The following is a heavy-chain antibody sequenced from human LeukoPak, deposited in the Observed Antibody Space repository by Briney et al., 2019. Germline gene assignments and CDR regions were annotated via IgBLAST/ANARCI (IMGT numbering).Heavy chain of an antibody. Sequence: GGSLRLSCAASGFTFSGFGMHWVRQAPGKGLEWVAVIWYDGSNKYYADSVKGRFTISRDNPKNTLYVQMNSLRAEDTAVYYCARGGSGFVDYWGQGTLVTVSS. CDR1: GFTFSGFG. CDR3: ARGGSGFVDY. J-gene: IGHJ4*02. CDR2: IWYDGSNK. V-gene: IGHV3-33*01. D-gene: IGHD6-19*01.